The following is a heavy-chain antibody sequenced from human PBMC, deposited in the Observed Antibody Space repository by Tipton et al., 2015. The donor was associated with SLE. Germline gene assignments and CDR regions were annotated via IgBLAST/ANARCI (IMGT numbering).Heavy chain of an antibody. J-gene: IGHJ3*02. V-gene: IGHV4-61*02. CDR1: GDSISTGNYY. Sequence: TLSLTCTVSGDSISTGNYYWSWIRQTAGKGLEWIGRIYPSVTTNYNPSLTSQVTMSIDTSKNQFSLKLSSVAAADTAVYYCARGPGSESGEAFDIWGQGTMVTVSS. D-gene: IGHD1-26*01. CDR3: ARGPGSESGEAFDI. CDR2: IYPSVTT.